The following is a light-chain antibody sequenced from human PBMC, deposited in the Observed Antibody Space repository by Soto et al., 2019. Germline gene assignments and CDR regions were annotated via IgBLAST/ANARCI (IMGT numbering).Light chain of an antibody. V-gene: IGLV2-14*01. Sequence: QSALTQPASVSGSPGQSITISCTGTSSDVGGYNYVSWYQQQSGKAPKLMIHEVSNRPSGVSSRCSGSKSGNTASLTIYGLQAEDEADYYCSSYTSSRAYVFGIGTKLTVL. CDR2: EVS. CDR1: SSDVGGYNY. J-gene: IGLJ1*01. CDR3: SSYTSSRAYV.